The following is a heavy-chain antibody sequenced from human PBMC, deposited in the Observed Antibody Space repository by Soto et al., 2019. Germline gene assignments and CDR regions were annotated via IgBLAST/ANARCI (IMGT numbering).Heavy chain of an antibody. CDR2: ISYDGSNK. Sequence: QVQLVESGGGVVQPGRSLRLSCAASGFTFSSYGMHWVRQAPGKGLEWVAVISYDGSNKYYADSVKGRFTISRDNSKNTLYLQMNSLRAEDTGVYYCAKLGEKGSSAYYFDYWGQGTLVTVSS. D-gene: IGHD3-16*01. CDR1: GFTFSSYG. J-gene: IGHJ4*02. V-gene: IGHV3-30*18. CDR3: AKLGEKGSSAYYFDY.